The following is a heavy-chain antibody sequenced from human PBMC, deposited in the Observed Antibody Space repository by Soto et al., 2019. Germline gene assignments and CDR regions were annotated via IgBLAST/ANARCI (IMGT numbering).Heavy chain of an antibody. J-gene: IGHJ4*02. V-gene: IGHV4-59*12. CDR3: ARDKITGLFDY. D-gene: IGHD2-8*02. Sequence: PSETLSLTCTVSGGSISSYYWSWIRQHPGKGLEWIGYIYLSGFTYSTPSLKSRVNMSLDTSKNQFSLKLTSVTAADTAVYYCARDKITGLFDYWGQGTLVTVSS. CDR1: GGSISSYY. CDR2: IYLSGFT.